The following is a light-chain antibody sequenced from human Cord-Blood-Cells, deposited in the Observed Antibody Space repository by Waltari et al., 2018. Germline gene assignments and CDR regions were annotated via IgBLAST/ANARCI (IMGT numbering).Light chain of an antibody. J-gene: IGKJ1*01. CDR3: QQYNNWPPWT. V-gene: IGKV3-15*01. Sequence: EIVMTQSPATLSVSPGERPPLPCRASQSVSSNLAWYQQKPGQAPRLLIYGASTRATGIPARFSGSGSGTEFTLTISSLQSEDFAVYYCQQYNNWPPWTFGQGTKVEIK. CDR1: QSVSSN. CDR2: GAS.